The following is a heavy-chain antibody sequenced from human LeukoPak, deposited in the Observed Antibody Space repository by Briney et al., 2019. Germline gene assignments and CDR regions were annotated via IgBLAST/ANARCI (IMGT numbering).Heavy chain of an antibody. J-gene: IGHJ1*01. D-gene: IGHD6-19*01. V-gene: IGHV1-2*02. CDR2: INPNSGGT. CDR1: GYTFTGYY. CDR3: AIAVAGEYFQH. Sequence: ASVKVSCKASGYTFTGYYMHWARQAPGQGLEWMGGINPNSGGTNYAQKFQGRVTMTRDTSISTAYMELSRLRSDDTAVYYCAIAVAGEYFQHWGQGTLVTVSS.